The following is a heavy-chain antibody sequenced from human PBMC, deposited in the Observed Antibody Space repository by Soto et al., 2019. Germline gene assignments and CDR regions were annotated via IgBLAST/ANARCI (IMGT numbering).Heavy chain of an antibody. Sequence: PGGSLRLSCAASGFTFSSYAMHWVRQAPGKGLEWVAVISYDGSNKYYADSVKGRFTISRDNSKNTLYLQMNSLRGGGTAVYYCARGDHYDSSGFSSTPYFDYWGHGTLVTVS. CDR1: GFTFSSYA. V-gene: IGHV3-30-3*01. D-gene: IGHD3-22*01. J-gene: IGHJ4*01. CDR2: ISYDGSNK. CDR3: ARGDHYDSSGFSSTPYFDY.